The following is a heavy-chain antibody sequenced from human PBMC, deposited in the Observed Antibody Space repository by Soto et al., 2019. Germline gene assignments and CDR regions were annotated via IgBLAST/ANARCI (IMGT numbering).Heavy chain of an antibody. D-gene: IGHD3-10*01. CDR1: GFTFSSYG. Sequence: PGGSLRLSCAASGFTFSSYGMHWVRQAPGKGLEWVAVISYDGSNKYYADSVKGRFTISRDNSKNTLYLQMNSLRAEDTAVYYCAKDSSMVRLLWWGQGTLVTVSS. CDR3: AKDSSMVRLLW. CDR2: ISYDGSNK. V-gene: IGHV3-30*18. J-gene: IGHJ4*02.